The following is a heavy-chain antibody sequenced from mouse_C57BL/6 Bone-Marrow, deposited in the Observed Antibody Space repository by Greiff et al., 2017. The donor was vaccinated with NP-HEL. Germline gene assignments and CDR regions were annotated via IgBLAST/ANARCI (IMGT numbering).Heavy chain of an antibody. CDR2: IYPGSGST. V-gene: IGHV1-55*01. D-gene: IGHD1-1*01. CDR3: AKWGSYGSSYQAWFAY. Sequence: QVHVKQPGAELVKPGASVKMSCKASGYTFTSYWITWVKQRPGQGLEWIGDIYPGSGSTNYNEKFKSKATLTVDTSSSTAYMQLSSLTSEDSAVYYCAKWGSYGSSYQAWFAYWGQGTLVTVSA. J-gene: IGHJ3*01. CDR1: GYTFTSYW.